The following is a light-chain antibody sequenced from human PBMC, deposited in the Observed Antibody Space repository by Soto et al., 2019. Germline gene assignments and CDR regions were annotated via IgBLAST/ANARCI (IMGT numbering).Light chain of an antibody. CDR1: HRISSH. V-gene: IGKV1-39*01. CDR3: QQTYSTPYT. J-gene: IGKJ2*01. Sequence: DILMTQSQSSLSASVGDRVTITCRASHRISSHVTWYHQRPGKAPTLLIFGASVLQSGVPSRFSGTGSGTEVTLTISSLRPEDLGTYYCQQTYSTPYTFGQGTTVVIK. CDR2: GAS.